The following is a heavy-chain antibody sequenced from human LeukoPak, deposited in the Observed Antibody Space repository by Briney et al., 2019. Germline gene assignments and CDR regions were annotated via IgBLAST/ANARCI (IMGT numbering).Heavy chain of an antibody. CDR2: ISGDSVHT. J-gene: IGHJ1*01. CDR3: AKDRDTTGYEH. CDR1: GFTFDDYA. D-gene: IGHD3-22*01. Sequence: GGSLRLSCAASGFTFDDYAMHWVRQAPGKGLKWVSFISGDSVHTFYADSVKGRFTISRDNSKNSFYLQMNSLRTEDTALYYCAKDRDTTGYEHWGQGTLVAVSS. V-gene: IGHV3-43*02.